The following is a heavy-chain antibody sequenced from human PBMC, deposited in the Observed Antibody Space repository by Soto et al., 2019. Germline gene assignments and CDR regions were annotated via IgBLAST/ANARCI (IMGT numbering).Heavy chain of an antibody. CDR1: GFTFSSYG. D-gene: IGHD2-21*02. Sequence: QVQLVESGGGVVQPGRSLRLSCAASGFTFSSYGMHRVRHAPGKGLEWVAVIWYDGSNKYYADSLKGRFTISRDNSKNTLYLQKNSLRAEDTAVYYCAREAAYCGRDCYLSSWGQGTLVTVSS. CDR3: AREAAYCGRDCYLSS. V-gene: IGHV3-33*01. CDR2: IWYDGSNK. J-gene: IGHJ5*02.